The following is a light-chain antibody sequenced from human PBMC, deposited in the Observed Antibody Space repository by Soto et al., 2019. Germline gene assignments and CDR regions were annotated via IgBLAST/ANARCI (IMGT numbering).Light chain of an antibody. CDR1: QTVSSK. CDR2: DTS. CDR3: HQRKSWPRT. J-gene: IGKJ1*01. Sequence: EIVFTQSPATLSSSPGERATLSRRASQTVSSKLAWYQHKPGQAPRLLIYDTSNRATGIPARFSGSGSGTDFTLTISSLEPEDFAVYYCHQRKSWPRTFGQGTKVDIK. V-gene: IGKV3-11*01.